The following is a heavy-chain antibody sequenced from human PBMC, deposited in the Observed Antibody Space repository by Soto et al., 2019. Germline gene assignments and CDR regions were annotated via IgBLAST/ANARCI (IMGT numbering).Heavy chain of an antibody. V-gene: IGHV3-7*05. CDR1: GFTFNIYY. D-gene: IGHD2-21*02. CDR2: IRQDGRDK. Sequence: GGSLRLSCAASGFTFNIYYMTWVRQAPGKGLEWVANIRQDGRDKYYVGSVKGRFTISRDNAKKSLYLQMNSLRAEDTAVYYCAKDLSIVVVTEREGNWGQGTLVTVSS. CDR3: AKDLSIVVVTEREGN. J-gene: IGHJ4*02.